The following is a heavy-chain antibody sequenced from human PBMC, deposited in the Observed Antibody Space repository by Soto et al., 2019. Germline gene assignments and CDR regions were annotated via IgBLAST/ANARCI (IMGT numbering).Heavy chain of an antibody. V-gene: IGHV3-23*01. CDR1: GFTFSSYS. D-gene: IGHD3-22*01. Sequence: GGSLRLSCAASGFTFSSYSMSWVRQAPGKGLEWVSAISGSGGSTYYADSVKGRFAISRDNSKNTLYLQMNSLRAEDTAVYYCAKDLDGEYYYDSSGYRWDYWGQGTLVTVSS. CDR3: AKDLDGEYYYDSSGYRWDY. CDR2: ISGSGGST. J-gene: IGHJ4*02.